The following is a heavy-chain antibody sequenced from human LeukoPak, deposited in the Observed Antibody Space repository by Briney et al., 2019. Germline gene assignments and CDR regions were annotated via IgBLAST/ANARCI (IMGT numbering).Heavy chain of an antibody. Sequence: ASVKVSCKASGSTFTDYYMHWVRQAPGQGLEWMGWINPNSGGTNFAQKFQGRVAMTRDTSISTAYMELNRLRSDDTAVYYCARGGLWDSSDSSGYHNGAFDIWGQGTMVTVSS. V-gene: IGHV1-2*02. CDR3: ARGGLWDSSDSSGYHNGAFDI. J-gene: IGHJ3*02. D-gene: IGHD3-22*01. CDR2: INPNSGGT. CDR1: GSTFTDYY.